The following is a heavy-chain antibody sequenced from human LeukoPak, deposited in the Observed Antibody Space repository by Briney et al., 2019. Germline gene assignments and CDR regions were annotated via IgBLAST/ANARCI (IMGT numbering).Heavy chain of an antibody. V-gene: IGHV3-23*01. D-gene: IGHD3-10*01. J-gene: IGHJ4*02. CDR1: GVTFSSYA. CDR2: IRHTSGA. CDR3: ADFGSGSYIFNY. Sequence: TGGSLRLSCAASGVTFSSYAMCWVRQAPGKGPEWVATIRHTSGACYADSVMGRFTISRDNSKSMLYLHMNSLSGEDTALYYCADFGSGSYIFNYWGQGSLVTVSS.